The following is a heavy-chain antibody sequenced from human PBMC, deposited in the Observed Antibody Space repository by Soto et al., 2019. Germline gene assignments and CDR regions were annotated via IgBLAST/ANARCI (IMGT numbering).Heavy chain of an antibody. CDR2: VWSDGNNK. Sequence: PGGSLRLSCAASGFTFSNYAMHWVRQPPGQGLGWVAVVWSDGNNKWYADSVKGRITISRDNSKNTLYLQMNSLRVDDTAVYYCARERLRHSFDPWGQGTPVTVSS. J-gene: IGHJ5*02. V-gene: IGHV3-33*01. D-gene: IGHD3-9*01. CDR1: GFTFSNYA. CDR3: ARERLRHSFDP.